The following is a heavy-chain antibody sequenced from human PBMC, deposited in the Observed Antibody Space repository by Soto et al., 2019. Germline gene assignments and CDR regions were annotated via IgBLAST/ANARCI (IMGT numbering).Heavy chain of an antibody. CDR2: ISYDGSNK. CDR3: AKDLLIFGVVIDVFGYYYGMDV. CDR1: GFTFSSYG. J-gene: IGHJ6*02. D-gene: IGHD3-3*01. V-gene: IGHV3-30*18. Sequence: QAGGSLRLSCAASGFTFSSYGMHWVRQAPGKGLEWVAVISYDGSNKYYADSVKGRFTISRDNSKNTLYLQMDSLRAEDTAVYYCAKDLLIFGVVIDVFGYYYGMDVWGQGTTVTVSS.